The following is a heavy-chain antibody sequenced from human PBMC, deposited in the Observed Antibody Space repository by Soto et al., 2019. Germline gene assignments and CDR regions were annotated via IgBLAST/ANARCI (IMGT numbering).Heavy chain of an antibody. CDR1: GFTFSAYS. CDR3: VFVGSSRRGKYYGMDV. Sequence: PGGSLRLSCAASGFTFSAYSMTWVRQAPGKGLEWVSYISSSSVTTDYADSVRGRFTISRDNAKKSLYLAMNNLRDEDTGVYYCVFVGSSRRGKYYGMDVWGRGTRVTVSS. V-gene: IGHV3-48*02. CDR2: ISSSSVTT. D-gene: IGHD6-13*01. J-gene: IGHJ6*02.